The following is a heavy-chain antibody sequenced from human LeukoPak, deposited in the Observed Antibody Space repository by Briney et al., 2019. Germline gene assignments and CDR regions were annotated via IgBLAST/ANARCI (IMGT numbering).Heavy chain of an antibody. CDR2: LSWDGDNI. CDR1: GFKFNDYA. D-gene: IGHD3-10*01. Sequence: GGSLRLSCAASGFKFNDYARHWVRQVPGRGLQWVSGLSWDGDNIIYADSVRGRFTISRDNGKNSLYLQMNSLRPEDTAIYYCLRARNYFGGNDSYYFDYWGQGTLVTVSS. CDR3: LRARNYFGGNDSYYFDY. V-gene: IGHV3-9*01. J-gene: IGHJ4*02.